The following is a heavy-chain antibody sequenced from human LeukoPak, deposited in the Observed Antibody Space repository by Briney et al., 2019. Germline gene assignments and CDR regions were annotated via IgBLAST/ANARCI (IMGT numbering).Heavy chain of an antibody. D-gene: IGHD6-13*01. Sequence: GRSLRLSCAASGFTFSSYWMHWVRQAPGKGLVWVSRINSDGSSTSYADSVKGRFTISRDNAKNTLYLQMNSLRAEDTAVYYCARVWSSSSYDAFDIWGQGTMVTVSS. CDR2: INSDGSST. CDR1: GFTFSSYW. J-gene: IGHJ3*02. CDR3: ARVWSSSSYDAFDI. V-gene: IGHV3-74*01.